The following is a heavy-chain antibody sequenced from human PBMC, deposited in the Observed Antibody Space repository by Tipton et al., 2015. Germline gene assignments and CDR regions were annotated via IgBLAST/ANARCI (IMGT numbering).Heavy chain of an antibody. D-gene: IGHD5-18*01. Sequence: TLSLTCTVSGGSFSDYYWSWIRQSPGEGLEWIGYIQYSGSTNYNPSLKSRVTISVDTSKTQFSLKMSSVTASDTAVYYCARGSYGSFDYWGQGTLVTVSS. V-gene: IGHV4-59*01. CDR2: IQYSGST. CDR1: GGSFSDYY. J-gene: IGHJ4*02. CDR3: ARGSYGSFDY.